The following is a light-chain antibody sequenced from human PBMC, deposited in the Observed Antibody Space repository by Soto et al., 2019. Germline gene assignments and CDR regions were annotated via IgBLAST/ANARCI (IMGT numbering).Light chain of an antibody. CDR3: QKYDGVPLT. V-gene: IGKV1-27*01. Sequence: DVPMTKSPSSLSASVGDRVTITCRASQSISTNLAWYQQKPEKVPKLLIYAASTLQTGVPSRFSGSGSETDFTLTISSLQPEDVATYYCQKYDGVPLTFGGGIKVEIK. J-gene: IGKJ4*01. CDR2: AAS. CDR1: QSISTN.